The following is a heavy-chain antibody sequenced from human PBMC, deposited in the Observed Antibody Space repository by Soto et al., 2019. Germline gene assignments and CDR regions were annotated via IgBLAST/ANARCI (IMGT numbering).Heavy chain of an antibody. V-gene: IGHV3-53*01. CDR3: ARDRMFYGMDV. CDR2: IYSGGST. D-gene: IGHD3-10*02. CDR1: GFTVTFNY. Sequence: GGSLGLSCAASGFTVTFNYMSWVRQAPGKGLEWVSSIYSGGSTHYADSVKGRFTISRDDSKNTVSLQMNSLRAEDTAVYYCARDRMFYGMDVWGQGTTVTVSS. J-gene: IGHJ6*02.